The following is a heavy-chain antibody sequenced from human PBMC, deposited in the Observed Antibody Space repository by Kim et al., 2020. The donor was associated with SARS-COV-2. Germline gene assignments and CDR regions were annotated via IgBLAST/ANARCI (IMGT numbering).Heavy chain of an antibody. CDR3: VKAMRPSGWHFEDGGDY. CDR2: INSNGVDT. D-gene: IGHD3-3*01. CDR1: GFTFSTHA. Sequence: GGSLRLSCAASGFTFSTHAMSLVRQDPQKGLEWVSSINSNGVDTYYAAAARGRFTISRDNSKNNVYLQMNSLRVEDTALYYCVKAMRPSGWHFEDGGDYWGQGTLVSVSS. J-gene: IGHJ4*02. V-gene: IGHV3-23*01.